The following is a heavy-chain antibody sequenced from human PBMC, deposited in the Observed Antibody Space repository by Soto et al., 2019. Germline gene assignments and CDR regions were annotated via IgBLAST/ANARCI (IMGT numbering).Heavy chain of an antibody. D-gene: IGHD4-17*01. CDR3: TTDALPDYGDYYYYYYMDV. V-gene: IGHV3-15*01. CDR2: IKSKTDGGTT. CDR1: GFTFSNAW. J-gene: IGHJ6*03. Sequence: GGSLRLSCAASGFTFSNAWMSWVRQAPGKGLEWVGRIKSKTDGGTTDYAAPVKGRFTISRDDSKNTLYLQMNSLKTEDTAVYYCTTDALPDYGDYYYYYYMDVWGKGTTVTVSS.